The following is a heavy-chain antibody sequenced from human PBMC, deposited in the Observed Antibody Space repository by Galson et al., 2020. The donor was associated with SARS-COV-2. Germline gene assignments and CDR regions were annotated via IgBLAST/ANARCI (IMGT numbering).Heavy chain of an antibody. J-gene: IGHJ4*02. CDR1: GFSLSTSGMC. D-gene: IGHD3-9*01. CDR3: ARMDYDILTGYYRGFDY. Sequence: SGPTLVKPTQTLTLTCTFSGFSLSTSGMCVSWIRQPPGKALERLALIDWDDDKYYSTSLKTRLTISKDTSKNQVVLTMTNSDPVDTATYYCARMDYDILTGYYRGFDYWGQGTLLTVSS. CDR2: IDWDDDK. V-gene: IGHV2-70*01.